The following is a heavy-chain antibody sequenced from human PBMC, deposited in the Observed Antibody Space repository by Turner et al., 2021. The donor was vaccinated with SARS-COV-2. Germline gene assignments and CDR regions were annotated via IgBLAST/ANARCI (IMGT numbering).Heavy chain of an antibody. CDR3: ARPSSGNYYGAFDI. D-gene: IGHD1-26*01. CDR2: ITYDGSNK. J-gene: IGHJ3*02. Sequence: VQLVESGGGVVQPGRSLRLSCAASGFTFSSYAMHWVRQAPGKGLEWVAVITYDGSNKYYADSEKGRITITKDNSKKTLDQQMSSLRNEDTAVYYCARPSSGNYYGAFDIWGQGTMVTISS. CDR1: GFTFSSYA. V-gene: IGHV3-30-3*01.